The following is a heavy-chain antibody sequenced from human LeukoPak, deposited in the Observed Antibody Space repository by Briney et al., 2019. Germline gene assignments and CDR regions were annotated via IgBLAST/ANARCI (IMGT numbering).Heavy chain of an antibody. CDR2: IYYNGST. CDR3: ARHSIAARGYYYYMDV. CDR1: GGSISSSSYY. D-gene: IGHD6-6*01. V-gene: IGHV4-39*01. Sequence: SETLSLTCTVSGGSISSSSYYWGWIRQPPGKGLEWIGNIYYNGSTYYNPSLKSRVTISVDTSKNQFSLKLSPVTAADTAVYYCARHSIAARGYYYYMDVWGKGTTVTVSS. J-gene: IGHJ6*03.